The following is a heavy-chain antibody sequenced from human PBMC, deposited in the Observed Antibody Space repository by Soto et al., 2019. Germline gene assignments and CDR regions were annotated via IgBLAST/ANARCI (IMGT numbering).Heavy chain of an antibody. CDR2: ISAYNGNT. CDR1: GYTFTSYG. V-gene: IGHV1-18*01. D-gene: IGHD6-13*01. Sequence: ASVKVSCKASGYTFTSYGISWVRQAPGQGLEWMGWISAYNGNTNYAQKLQGRVTMTTDTSTSTAYMELRSLRSDDTAVYYCVGARPAAGTDYYGMDVWGQGTTVTVSS. J-gene: IGHJ6*02. CDR3: VGARPAAGTDYYGMDV.